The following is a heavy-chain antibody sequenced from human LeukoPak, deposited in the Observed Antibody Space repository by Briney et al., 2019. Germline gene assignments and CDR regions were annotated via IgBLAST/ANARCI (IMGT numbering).Heavy chain of an antibody. CDR2: IYYSGST. Sequence: SETLSLTCTVSGGSISSYYWSWIRQPPGKGLEWIGYIYYSGSTNYNPSLKSRVTISVDTSKNQFSLRLSSVTAADTAVYYCARVMRYCGGDCQTFDYWGQGTLVTVSS. CDR1: GGSISSYY. J-gene: IGHJ4*02. D-gene: IGHD2-21*02. V-gene: IGHV4-59*01. CDR3: ARVMRYCGGDCQTFDY.